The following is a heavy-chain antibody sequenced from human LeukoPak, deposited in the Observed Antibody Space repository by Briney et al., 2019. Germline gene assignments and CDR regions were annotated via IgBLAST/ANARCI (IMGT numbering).Heavy chain of an antibody. J-gene: IGHJ4*02. D-gene: IGHD2-15*01. V-gene: IGHV3-23*01. CDR1: GFTFSSYA. Sequence: GGSLRLSCAASGFTFSSYAMSWVRQAPGKGLEWVSAISGSGGSTYYADSVKGRFTISRDNSKNTLYLQMNSLRAEDTAVYYCAEDWPRYCSGGSCSGYWGQGTLVTVSS. CDR3: AEDWPRYCSGGSCSGY. CDR2: ISGSGGST.